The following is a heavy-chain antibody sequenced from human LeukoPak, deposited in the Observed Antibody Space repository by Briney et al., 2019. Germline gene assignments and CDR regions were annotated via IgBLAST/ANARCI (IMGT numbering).Heavy chain of an antibody. Sequence: PSETLSLTCAVYGGSFSGYYWSWIRQPPGKGLEWIGEINHSGSTNYNPSLKSRVTISVDTSKNQFSLKLSSVTAADTAVYYCARDFSLSSGAFDIWGQGTMVTVSS. CDR3: ARDFSLSSGAFDI. V-gene: IGHV4-34*01. D-gene: IGHD3-16*02. CDR2: INHSGST. CDR1: GGSFSGYY. J-gene: IGHJ3*02.